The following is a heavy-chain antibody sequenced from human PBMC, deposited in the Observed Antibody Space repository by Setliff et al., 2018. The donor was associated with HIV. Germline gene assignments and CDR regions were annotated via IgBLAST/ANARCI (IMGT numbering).Heavy chain of an antibody. CDR3: AREGVTNLDY. Sequence: LRLSCAASGFTFRTYGMHWVRQAPGKGLEWVSYISGPGRSIFYSDSVKGRFTISRDNAKNSLYLQMNNLRAEDTAVYYCAREGVTNLDYWGQGTLVTVSS. CDR2: ISGPGRSI. CDR1: GFTFRTYG. J-gene: IGHJ4*02. D-gene: IGHD4-4*01. V-gene: IGHV3-48*01.